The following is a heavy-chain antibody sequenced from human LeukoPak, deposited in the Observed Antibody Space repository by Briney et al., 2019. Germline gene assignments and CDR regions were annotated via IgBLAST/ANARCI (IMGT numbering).Heavy chain of an antibody. V-gene: IGHV1-18*01. CDR3: ARDNSAISDCSSASCFHFNY. CDR2: ISAYNGNT. D-gene: IGHD2-2*01. J-gene: IGHJ4*02. Sequence: ASVKVSCKASGYTFTRYGITWVRQAPGQGLEWMGWISAYNGNTKYAHKVQGRVTMTTDTSTSTAYMELRSLSSDDTAVYYCARDNSAISDCSSASCFHFNYWGQGTLVTVSS. CDR1: GYTFTRYG.